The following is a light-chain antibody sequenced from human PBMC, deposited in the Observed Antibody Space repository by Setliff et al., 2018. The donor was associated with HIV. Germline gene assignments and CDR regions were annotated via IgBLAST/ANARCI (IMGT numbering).Light chain of an antibody. V-gene: IGLV2-23*01. CDR1: SSDVGRYNL. CDR3: CSNTGSNTEV. CDR2: QAT. J-gene: IGLJ1*01. Sequence: QSVLTQPASVSGSPGQSITISCTGTSSDVGRYNLVSWYQQHPGKAPKLMIYQATKRPSGVSNRFSGSKSGNTASLTISGLQAEDEADYYCCSNTGSNTEVFGTGTKVTVL.